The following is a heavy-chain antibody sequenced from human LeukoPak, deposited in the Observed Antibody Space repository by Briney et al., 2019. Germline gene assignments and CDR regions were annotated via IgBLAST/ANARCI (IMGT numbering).Heavy chain of an antibody. J-gene: IGHJ3*02. V-gene: IGHV3-48*03. CDR3: ASKLRYFDWFDAFDI. Sequence: GGSLRLSCAASGFSFSSYEMHWVRQAPGKGLGWVSYISSSGSTLYYADSIKGRFTISRDNAKNSLYLQMNSLRAEDTAVYYCASKLRYFDWFDAFDIWGQGTMVTVSS. D-gene: IGHD3-9*01. CDR2: ISSSGSTL. CDR1: GFSFSSYE.